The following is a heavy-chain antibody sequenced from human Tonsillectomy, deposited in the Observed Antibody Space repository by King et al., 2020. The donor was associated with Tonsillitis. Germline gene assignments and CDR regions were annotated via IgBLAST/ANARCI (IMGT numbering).Heavy chain of an antibody. CDR3: AKGGEAVAVWFDP. Sequence: VQLVESGGGLVQPGGSLRLSCAASGFTFRNYAMSGVRQAPGKGLEWVSTISGSVRNTYSEDSVKGRFTISRDNSKNTQYLQMNSLRAEDTAVYYCAKGGEAVAVWFDPWGQGTLVTVSS. D-gene: IGHD6-19*01. CDR2: ISGSVRNT. CDR1: GFTFRNYA. V-gene: IGHV3-23*04. J-gene: IGHJ5*02.